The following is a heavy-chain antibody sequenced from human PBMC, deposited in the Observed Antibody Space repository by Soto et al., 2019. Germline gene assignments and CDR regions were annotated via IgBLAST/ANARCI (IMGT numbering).Heavy chain of an antibody. D-gene: IGHD3-22*01. CDR1: GFTFSSYA. J-gene: IGHJ4*02. CDR2: ISGSAATT. Sequence: VQLLESGGGLVQPGGSLRLSCAASGFTFSSYAMNWVRQAPGKGLEWVSAISGSAATTHFADSVKGRFTISRDNSMNTLYLQMNSLRAEDTAVYYCARDRSYYDSSGSYSPPYWGQGSLVTVSS. V-gene: IGHV3-23*01. CDR3: ARDRSYYDSSGSYSPPY.